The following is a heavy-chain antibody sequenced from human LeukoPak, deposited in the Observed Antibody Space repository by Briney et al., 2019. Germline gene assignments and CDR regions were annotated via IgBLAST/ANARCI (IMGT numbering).Heavy chain of an antibody. Sequence: GGSLRLSCAASGFTFDDYAMHWVRQAPGKGLEWVSLISWDGGSTYYADSVKGRFTISRDNSKNSLYLQMNSLRAEDTALYYCAKDYGGNSVGGFFDYWGQGTLVTVSS. CDR1: GFTFDDYA. D-gene: IGHD4-23*01. CDR2: ISWDGGST. V-gene: IGHV3-43D*03. CDR3: AKDYGGNSVGGFFDY. J-gene: IGHJ4*02.